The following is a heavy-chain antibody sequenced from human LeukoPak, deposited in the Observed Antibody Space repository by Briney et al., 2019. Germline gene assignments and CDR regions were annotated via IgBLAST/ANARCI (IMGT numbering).Heavy chain of an antibody. J-gene: IGHJ6*03. CDR1: GFTFSSYG. CDR2: IRYDGSNK. CDR3: ARLNYDFWSGVWEGYYMDV. Sequence: PGGSLRLSCAASGFTFSSYGMHWVRQAPGKGLEWVAFIRYDGSNKYYADSVKGRFTISRDNSKNTLHLQMNSLRAEDTAVYYCARLNYDFWSGVWEGYYMDVWGKGTTVTVSS. V-gene: IGHV3-30*02. D-gene: IGHD3-3*01.